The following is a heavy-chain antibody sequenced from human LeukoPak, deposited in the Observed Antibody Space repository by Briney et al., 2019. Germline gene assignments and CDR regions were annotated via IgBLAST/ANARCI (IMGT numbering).Heavy chain of an antibody. D-gene: IGHD6-13*01. V-gene: IGHV7-4-1*02. CDR2: INTNTGNR. Sequence: ASVKVSCKASGYTFTSYAMSWVRQAPGQGLEWMGWINTNTGNRTYVQGFTGRFVFSLDTSVSTAYLQISSLKAEDTAVYYCAREEYSSSLLIDYWGQGTLVTVSS. J-gene: IGHJ4*02. CDR3: AREEYSSSLLIDY. CDR1: GYTFTSYA.